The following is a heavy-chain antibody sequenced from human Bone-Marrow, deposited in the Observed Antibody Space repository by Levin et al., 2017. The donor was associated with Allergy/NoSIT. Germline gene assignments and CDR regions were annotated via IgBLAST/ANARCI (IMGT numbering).Heavy chain of an antibody. CDR2: VSHSGDT. D-gene: IGHD3-3*01. CDR3: AIAYPNFPQPGPFES. J-gene: IGHJ4*02. CDR1: GDSLKSYF. V-gene: IGHV4-59*01. Sequence: SETLSLTCTVSGDSLKSYFWSWIRQPPGKELQWIGHVSHSGDTSYNPFLGGRVTISRDTSETNFSLKLSSLTPADTAVYFCAIAYPNFPQPGPFESWGQGVLVAVS.